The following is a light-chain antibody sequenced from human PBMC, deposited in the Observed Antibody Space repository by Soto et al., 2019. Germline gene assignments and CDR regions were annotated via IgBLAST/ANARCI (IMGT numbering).Light chain of an antibody. Sequence: VVVPQSQATLSVSPGERATLSCRASQNLYSNVAWYQQRPGQAPRLLIYRASTRATGIPARFSGSGSGTDFTLTFSCLQPDDFATYYCQQYNSYLISFAQGTRLEIK. CDR1: QNLYSN. CDR3: QQYNSYLIS. CDR2: RAS. J-gene: IGKJ5*01. V-gene: IGKV3-15*01.